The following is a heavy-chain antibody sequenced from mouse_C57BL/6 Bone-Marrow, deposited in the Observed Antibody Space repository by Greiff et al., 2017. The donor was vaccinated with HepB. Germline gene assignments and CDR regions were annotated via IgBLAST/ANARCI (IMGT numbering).Heavy chain of an antibody. J-gene: IGHJ1*03. V-gene: IGHV5-12*01. CDR1: GFTFSDYY. Sequence: EVQRVESGGGLVQPGGSLKLSCAASGFTFSDYYMYWVRQTPEKRLEWVAYISNGGGSTYYPDTVKGRFTISRDNAKNTLYLQMSRLKSEDTAMYYCARHYGYWYFDVWGTGTTVTVSS. CDR3: ARHYGYWYFDV. CDR2: ISNGGGST. D-gene: IGHD1-1*02.